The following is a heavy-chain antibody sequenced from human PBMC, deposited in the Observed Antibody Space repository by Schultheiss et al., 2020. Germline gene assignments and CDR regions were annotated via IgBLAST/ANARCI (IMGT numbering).Heavy chain of an antibody. Sequence: SQPLSLTCTVSGGSINNYYWSWIRQPPGKGLEWIGYIYYSGSTYYNPSLKSRVTISVDTSKNQFSLKLSSVTAADTAVYYCARAPYIVVVPAAYDYWGQGTLVTVSS. CDR2: IYYSGST. J-gene: IGHJ4*02. V-gene: IGHV4-59*12. CDR1: GGSINNYY. D-gene: IGHD2-2*01. CDR3: ARAPYIVVVPAAYDY.